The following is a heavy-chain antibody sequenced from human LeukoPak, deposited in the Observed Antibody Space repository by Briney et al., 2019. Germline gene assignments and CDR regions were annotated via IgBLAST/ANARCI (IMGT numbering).Heavy chain of an antibody. J-gene: IGHJ6*02. CDR1: GFTFTSSA. Sequence: VASVKVSCKASGFTFTSSAMQWVRQARGQRLEWIGWIVVGSGNTNYAQKFQERVTITRDMSTSTAYMELSSLRSEDTAVYYCAASTYYYGSGRPNTDYYYYGMDVWGQGTTVTVSS. CDR3: AASTYYYGSGRPNTDYYYYGMDV. D-gene: IGHD3-10*01. CDR2: IVVGSGNT. V-gene: IGHV1-58*02.